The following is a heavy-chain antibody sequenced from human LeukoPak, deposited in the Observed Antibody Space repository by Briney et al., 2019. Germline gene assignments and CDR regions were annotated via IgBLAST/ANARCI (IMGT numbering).Heavy chain of an antibody. CDR1: GFTFSDFA. Sequence: PGGSLRLSCAVSGFTFSDFAMIWVRQPPGKGLEWVSSTFQGGGEIHYADSVRGRFTISRDNSRSTLFLQMNSLRGEDTAIYYCATYRQVMLPFEAWGQGTLVTVSS. CDR2: TFQGGGEI. J-gene: IGHJ5*02. CDR3: ATYRQVMLPFEA. V-gene: IGHV3-23*01. D-gene: IGHD5-18*01.